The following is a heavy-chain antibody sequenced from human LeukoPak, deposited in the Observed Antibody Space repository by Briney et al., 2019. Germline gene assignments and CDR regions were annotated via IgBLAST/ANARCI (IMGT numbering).Heavy chain of an antibody. J-gene: IGHJ6*02. CDR2: INTNTGNP. CDR1: GYTFTSCA. Sequence: ASVKVSCKASGYTFTSCAMNWVRQAPGQGLEWMGWINTNTGNPTYAQGFTGRFVFSLDTSVSTAYLQISSLKAEDTAVYYCARAFSIAARPRGYYYYGMDVWGQGTTVTVSS. D-gene: IGHD6-6*01. V-gene: IGHV7-4-1*02. CDR3: ARAFSIAARPRGYYYYGMDV.